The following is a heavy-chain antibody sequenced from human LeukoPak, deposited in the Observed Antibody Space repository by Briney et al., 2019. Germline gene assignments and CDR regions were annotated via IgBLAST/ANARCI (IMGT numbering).Heavy chain of an antibody. V-gene: IGHV3-7*03. CDR1: GFTVSSTY. J-gene: IGHJ3*02. CDR2: INGDGSEK. D-gene: IGHD5-24*01. Sequence: GGSLRLSCAASGFTVSSTYMSWVRQAPGKGLEGVAGINGDGSEKYCVDSVKGRFTISRHNAKNSVYLQLNSLRVEDTAFYYCVRDHGYWKFDIWGHGTMVAVSS. CDR3: VRDHGYWKFDI.